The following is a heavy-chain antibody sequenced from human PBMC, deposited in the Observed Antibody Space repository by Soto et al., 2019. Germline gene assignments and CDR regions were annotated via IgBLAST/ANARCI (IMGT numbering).Heavy chain of an antibody. CDR3: ARQADCYSSTCYYYFDF. D-gene: IGHD2-15*01. CDR2: IYPGDSDT. Sequence: GESLKISCKGSGYSFTNNWNVWVRQIPGKSLEWMGIIYPGDSDTRNSPSFQGQVTISADKSISTAYLQWSSLKASDTAMYYCARQADCYSSTCYYYFDFWGQGTLVTVSS. CDR1: GYSFTNNW. J-gene: IGHJ4*02. V-gene: IGHV5-51*01.